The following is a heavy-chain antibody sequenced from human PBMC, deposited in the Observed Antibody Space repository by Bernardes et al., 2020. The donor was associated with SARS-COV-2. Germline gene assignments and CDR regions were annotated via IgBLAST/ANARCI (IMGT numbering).Heavy chain of an antibody. J-gene: IGHJ3*01. CDR3: ARLSLVRGRTDALDV. CDR2: ISNRGSSS. CDR1: GFNFSAYY. Sequence: GSLRLSCSYSGFNFSAYYMTWIRQAPGKGLEWVSYISNRGSSSSNADSVKGRFSISRDNTKKTLFLQMNSLRAEDTAVYYCARLSLVRGRTDALDVWGQGTMVTVSS. V-gene: IGHV3-11*03. D-gene: IGHD3-10*01.